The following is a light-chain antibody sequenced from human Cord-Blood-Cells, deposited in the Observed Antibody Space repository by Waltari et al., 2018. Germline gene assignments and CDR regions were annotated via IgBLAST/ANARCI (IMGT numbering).Light chain of an antibody. V-gene: IGLV4-69*01. CDR3: QTWGTGIGV. Sequence: QLVLTQSPSASASLGASVKLTCTLSSGHRSYAIAWPQQQPEKGPRYLMKLNSDGSHSKGAGIPDRFSGSSSGAERYLTISSLQSEDEADYYCQTWGTGIGVFGGGTKLTVL. CDR2: LNSDGSH. J-gene: IGLJ3*02. CDR1: SGHRSYA.